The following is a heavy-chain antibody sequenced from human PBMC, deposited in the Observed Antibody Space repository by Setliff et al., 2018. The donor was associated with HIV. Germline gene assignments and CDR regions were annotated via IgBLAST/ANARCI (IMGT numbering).Heavy chain of an antibody. CDR3: ARVLLPSEGMDY. CDR2: ISSSSSTI. D-gene: IGHD6-13*01. Sequence: LSLSCVASRFSLFSSYSMNWVRQAPGKGLEWVSYISSSSSTIYYADSVKGRFTISRDNAKNSLYLQMNSLRAEDTVVYYCARVLLPSEGMDYWGQGTLVTVSS. V-gene: IGHV3-48*01. CDR1: RFSLFSSYS. J-gene: IGHJ4*02.